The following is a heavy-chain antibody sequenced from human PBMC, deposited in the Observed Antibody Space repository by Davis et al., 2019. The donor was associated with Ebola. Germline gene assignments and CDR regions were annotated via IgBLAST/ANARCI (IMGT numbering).Heavy chain of an antibody. Sequence: AASVKVSCKASGYTFTSYGISWVRQAPGQGLEWMGWISAYNGNTNYAQKLQGRVTMTTDTSTSTAYMELRSLRSDDTAVYYCARVWAYYYGSGSYHNYWYFDLWGRGTLVTVSS. CDR3: ARVWAYYYGSGSYHNYWYFDL. V-gene: IGHV1-18*04. D-gene: IGHD3-10*01. CDR1: GYTFTSYG. CDR2: ISAYNGNT. J-gene: IGHJ2*01.